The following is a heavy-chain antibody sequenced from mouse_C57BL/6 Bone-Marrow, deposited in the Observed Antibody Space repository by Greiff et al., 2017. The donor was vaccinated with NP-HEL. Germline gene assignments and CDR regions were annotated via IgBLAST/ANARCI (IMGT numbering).Heavy chain of an antibody. Sequence: EVQLQQSGPSLVKPSQSLSLTCSVTGYSITSGYSWNWIRQFPGNQLEWMGYIRYDGSNNYNPSLKNRISITRDTSKNQFFLKLNSVTTEDTATYCCEREGVRRRFDYWGQGTTLTVSA. V-gene: IGHV3-6*01. D-gene: IGHD2-14*01. CDR2: IRYDGSN. CDR3: EREGVRRRFDY. J-gene: IGHJ2*01. CDR1: GYSITSGYS.